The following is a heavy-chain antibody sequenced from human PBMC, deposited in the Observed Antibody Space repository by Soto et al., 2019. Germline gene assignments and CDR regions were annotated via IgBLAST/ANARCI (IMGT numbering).Heavy chain of an antibody. CDR3: AKRGACAFYSCGS. D-gene: IGHD4-4*01. V-gene: IGHV3-23*01. CDR1: GLNFCGYA. J-gene: IGHJ5*02. CDR2: LSGDGSRA. Sequence: GGSRRFSCAVSGLNFCGYAMSWVRQAPGRGVEWGSTLSGDGSRAYYADPVRGRFTVSRDNSKSTLYPRMNSLRAHGTVIYYCAKRGACAFYSCGSWGQ.